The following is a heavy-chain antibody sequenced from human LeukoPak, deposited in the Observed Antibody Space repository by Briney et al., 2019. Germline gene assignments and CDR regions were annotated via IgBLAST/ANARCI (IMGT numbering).Heavy chain of an antibody. V-gene: IGHV3-21*01. J-gene: IGHJ4*02. CDR2: ISSSSSYI. CDR1: GFTFSSYS. D-gene: IGHD3-22*01. CDR3: ARVDYYDSSGYYSPGFDY. Sequence: PGGSLRLSCPASGFTFSSYSMNWVRQAPGKGLEWVSSISSSSSYIYYADSVKGRFTISRDNSKNSLYLQMNSLRAEDTAVYYCARVDYYDSSGYYSPGFDYWGQGTLLTVSS.